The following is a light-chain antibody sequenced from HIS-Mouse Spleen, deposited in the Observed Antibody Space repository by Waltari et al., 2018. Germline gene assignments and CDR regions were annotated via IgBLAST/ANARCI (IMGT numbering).Light chain of an antibody. CDR1: SLRSHY. CDR3: NSRDSSGNQGV. V-gene: IGLV3-19*01. CDR2: GKN. J-gene: IGLJ3*02. Sequence: SSELTQDPAVSVALGQTVRITCQGYSLRSHYARWYQQKPGQAPVLVIYGKNNRPSGIPDRFSGSSSGNTASLTITGAQAEDEADYYCNSRDSSGNQGVFGGGTKLTVL.